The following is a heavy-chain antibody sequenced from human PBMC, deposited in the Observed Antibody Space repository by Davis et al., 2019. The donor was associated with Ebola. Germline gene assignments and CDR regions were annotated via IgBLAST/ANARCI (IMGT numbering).Heavy chain of an antibody. D-gene: IGHD3-10*01. Sequence: AASVKVSCKASGYTLTGYYLHWVRQAPGQGLEWMGWINPHSGGINFAQKFQDRVTMTRDTSINTAYMELHSLTSDDTAVYYCARRNTVVRGIISYFDYWGQGTLVTVSS. J-gene: IGHJ4*02. CDR3: ARRNTVVRGIISYFDY. CDR2: INPHSGGI. V-gene: IGHV1-2*02. CDR1: GYTLTGYY.